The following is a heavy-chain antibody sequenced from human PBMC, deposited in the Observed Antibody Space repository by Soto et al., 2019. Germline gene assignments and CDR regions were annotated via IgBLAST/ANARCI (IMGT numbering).Heavy chain of an antibody. Sequence: SETLSLTCVVSGGSISTSSSWWSWVRQPPGEGLEWIGEIHHSGSANYDPSLKSRVTLSMDKPKNQFSLRLTSVTAADTAVYYCGRVEFGMFGAYWGQGSLVTVSS. J-gene: IGHJ4*02. CDR2: IHHSGSA. V-gene: IGHV4-4*02. CDR1: GGSISTSSSW. CDR3: GRVEFGMFGAY. D-gene: IGHD3-10*02.